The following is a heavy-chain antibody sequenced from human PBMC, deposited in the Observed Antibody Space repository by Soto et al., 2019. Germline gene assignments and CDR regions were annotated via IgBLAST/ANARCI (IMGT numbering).Heavy chain of an antibody. J-gene: IGHJ3*02. CDR1: GYTFTSYG. V-gene: IGHV1-18*04. D-gene: IGHD6-13*01. Sequence: ASVKVSCKASGYTFTSYGISWVRQAPGQGLEWMGWISAYNGNTNYAQKLQGRVTMTTDTSTSTAYMELRSLRSDDTAAYYCARDSSSWYVQDAFDIWGQGTMVTVSS. CDR2: ISAYNGNT. CDR3: ARDSSSWYVQDAFDI.